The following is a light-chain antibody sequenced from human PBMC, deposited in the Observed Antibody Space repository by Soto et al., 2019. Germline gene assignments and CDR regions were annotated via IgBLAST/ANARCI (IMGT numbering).Light chain of an antibody. CDR1: SNDVGGYNF. Sequence: QSALAQPASVSGSAGQSITISCTGTSNDVGGYNFVSWYQQHPGKAPKLMIYEVSNRPSGVSNRFSGSKSGNTASLTISGLQPEDEADYYCSSYTSRSTLGVFGTGTKVTVL. CDR2: EVS. CDR3: SSYTSRSTLGV. V-gene: IGLV2-14*01. J-gene: IGLJ1*01.